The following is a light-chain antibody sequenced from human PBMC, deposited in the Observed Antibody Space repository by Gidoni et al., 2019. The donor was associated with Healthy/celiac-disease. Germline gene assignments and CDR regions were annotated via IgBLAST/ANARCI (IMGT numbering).Light chain of an antibody. J-gene: IGLJ3*02. Sequence: QSALTQPRSVSGSPGQSVTISCTGTSSNVGGYDYVSWYQQYPGKAPKLMIFDVSKRPSGVPDLFSGSKSGNTASLTISGLQAEDEGDYYCCSYTGTWVFGGGTTLTVL. CDR2: DVS. V-gene: IGLV2-11*01. CDR3: CSYTGTWV. CDR1: SSNVGGYDY.